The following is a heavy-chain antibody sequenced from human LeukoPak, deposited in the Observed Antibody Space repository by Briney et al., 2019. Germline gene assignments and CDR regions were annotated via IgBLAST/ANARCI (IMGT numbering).Heavy chain of an antibody. J-gene: IGHJ6*02. CDR3: ARDRAYSQDSYGMDV. V-gene: IGHV4-59*01. D-gene: IGHD5-18*01. Sequence: PSETLSLTCTVSGGSISSYYWSWIRQPPGKGLEWIGYIYYSGSTNYNPSLKSRVTISVDTSKNQFSLKLSSVTAADTAVYYCARDRAYSQDSYGMDVWGQGTTVTVSS. CDR1: GGSISSYY. CDR2: IYYSGST.